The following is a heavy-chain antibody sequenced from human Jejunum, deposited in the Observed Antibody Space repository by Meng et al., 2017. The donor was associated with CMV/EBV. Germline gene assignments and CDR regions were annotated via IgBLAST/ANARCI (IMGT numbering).Heavy chain of an antibody. CDR2: ISAKDGYT. V-gene: IGHV1-18*01. Sequence: VQSGGEVKRPVASVKVSGKASGYAFTIFGISWVRQAPGQGLEWMGWISAKDGYTKYAQQFHDRVTMTTDTSTSTAYMELRSLRSDDTAVYYCARAGAELTAHLDFWGQGTLVTVSS. CDR3: ARAGAELTAHLDF. D-gene: IGHD1-26*01. J-gene: IGHJ4*02. CDR1: GYAFTIFG.